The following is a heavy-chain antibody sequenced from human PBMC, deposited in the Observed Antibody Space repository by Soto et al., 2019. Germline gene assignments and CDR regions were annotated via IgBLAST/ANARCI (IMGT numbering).Heavy chain of an antibody. V-gene: IGHV3-23*01. CDR2: VSASGRSR. J-gene: IGHJ4*02. CDR1: GIEFSNYA. Sequence: EVQLLESGGGLVQPGGSLRLSCVGSGIEFSNYAMSWVRQAPGKGLEWVSIVSASGRSRNHADSVKGRFTISRDNSKNTLYLHMTNLRAEDTAVYYCAKDGNWLDVYYDVWGQGTPVTGSS. CDR3: AKDGNWLDVYYDV. D-gene: IGHD3-16*01.